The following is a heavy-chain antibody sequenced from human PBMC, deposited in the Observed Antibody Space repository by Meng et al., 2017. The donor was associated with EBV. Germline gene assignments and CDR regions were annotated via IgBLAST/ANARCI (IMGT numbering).Heavy chain of an antibody. V-gene: IGHV4-34*01. D-gene: IGHD3-9*01. CDR3: ARVSPKRYFDYLAPPDY. J-gene: IGHJ4*02. Sequence: QVQLQQWGAGLLKPSETLSLTCGVCGGSVNGYFWSWIRQPPGKGLEWIGELHHSGSTNYNPSLKSRLRISVDTSKNQFSLNLTSVTAADTAVYYCARVSPKRYFDYLAPPDYWGQGTLVTVSS. CDR2: LHHSGST. CDR1: GGSVNGYF.